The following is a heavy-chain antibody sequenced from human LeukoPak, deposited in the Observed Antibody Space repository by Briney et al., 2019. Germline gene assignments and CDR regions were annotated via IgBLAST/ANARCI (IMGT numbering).Heavy chain of an antibody. V-gene: IGHV3-11*01. CDR1: GFTFSDYY. CDR3: AGAPQHYDILTGYPTSGYYYYMDV. Sequence: GGSLRLSCAASGFTFSDYYMSWIRQAPGKGLEWVSYISSSGSTIYYADSVKGRFTISRDNAKNSLYLQMNSLRAEDTAVYYCAGAPQHYDILTGYPTSGYYYYMDVWGKGTTVTISS. D-gene: IGHD3-9*01. CDR2: ISSSGSTI. J-gene: IGHJ6*03.